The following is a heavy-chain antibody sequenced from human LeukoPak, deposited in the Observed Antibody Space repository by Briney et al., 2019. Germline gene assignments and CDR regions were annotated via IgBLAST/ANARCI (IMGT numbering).Heavy chain of an antibody. J-gene: IGHJ4*01. D-gene: IGHD1-26*01. CDR2: ISSSSSYT. CDR1: GFTFSDYY. V-gene: IGHV3-11*05. Sequence: GGSLRLSCAASGFTFSDYYMSWIRQAPGKGLEWVSYISSSSSYTNYADSVKGRFTISRDNAKNSLYLQMNSLSAEDTAVYYCAKDYTKGVGATDYWGHGTLVTVSS. CDR3: AKDYTKGVGATDY.